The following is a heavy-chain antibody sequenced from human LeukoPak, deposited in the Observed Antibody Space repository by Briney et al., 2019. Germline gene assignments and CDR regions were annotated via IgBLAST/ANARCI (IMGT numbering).Heavy chain of an antibody. J-gene: IGHJ4*02. V-gene: IGHV4-38-2*02. D-gene: IGHD3-22*01. CDR2: IFHSGST. CDR1: GYSISSGYY. CDR3: ARDGTGSGYYTHY. Sequence: PSETLSLTCTVSGYSISSGYYWGWIRQPPGKGLEWIGSIFHSGSTYYNPSLKSRVTISVDTPKNHFSLKLRSVTAADTAVYYCARDGTGSGYYTHYWGQGTLVTVSS.